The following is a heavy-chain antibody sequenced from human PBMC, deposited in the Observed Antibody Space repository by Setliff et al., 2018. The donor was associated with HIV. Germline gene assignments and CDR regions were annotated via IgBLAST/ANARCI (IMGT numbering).Heavy chain of an antibody. J-gene: IGHJ5*02. CDR3: AREWVLAATGTGIDP. V-gene: IGHV4-61*09. CDR1: GGSIRSGSYY. Sequence: PSETLSLTCTVSGGSIRSGSYYWTWIRQPAGKGLEWIGHISTSGSTHYNPSLKSRVTISVDSSKNQFSLRLSSVTAADTAVYYCAREWVLAATGTGIDPWGQGTLVTVS. CDR2: ISTSGST. D-gene: IGHD6-13*01.